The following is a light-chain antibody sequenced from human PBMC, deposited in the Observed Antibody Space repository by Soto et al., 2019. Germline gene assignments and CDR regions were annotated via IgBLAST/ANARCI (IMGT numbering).Light chain of an antibody. CDR1: SSNIGSNT. CDR3: AAWDDRLDVYV. Sequence: QSVLTQPPSASGTPGQIVAVSCSGSSSNIGSNTVSRYQQLPGTAPNLLIYSTSQRSSGVPGRFSGSKSGASASLSISGLQSEDEADYYCAAWDDRLDVYVFGTGTKVTVL. J-gene: IGLJ1*01. V-gene: IGLV1-44*01. CDR2: STS.